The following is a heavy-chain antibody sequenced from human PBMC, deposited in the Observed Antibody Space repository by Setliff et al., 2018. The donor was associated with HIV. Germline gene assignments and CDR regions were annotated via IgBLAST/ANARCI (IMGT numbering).Heavy chain of an antibody. Sequence: PSETLSLTCAVSSESIVSYYWNWIRQPPGRGLEWIGYIHTSGRTKYNPSLKSRLTILVDTSKKQFSLRLTSVTAADTAVYYCSRAAYDAVDWLDPWVQGTLVTVSS. CDR2: IHTSGRT. D-gene: IGHD1-1*01. J-gene: IGHJ5*02. CDR3: SRAAYDAVDWLDP. V-gene: IGHV4-4*08. CDR1: SESIVSYY.